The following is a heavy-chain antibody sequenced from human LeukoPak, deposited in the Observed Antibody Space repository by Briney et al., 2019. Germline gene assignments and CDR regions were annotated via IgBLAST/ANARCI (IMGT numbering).Heavy chain of an antibody. CDR2: MNPNSGNT. Sequence: GASVKVSCKASGYTFTSYDINWVRQATGQRLEWRGWMNPNSGNTGYAQKFQGRVTMTRNTSISTAYMELSSLRSEDTAVYYCARGGFYGGDNWFDPWGQGTLVTVSS. CDR3: ARGGFYGGDNWFDP. V-gene: IGHV1-8*01. D-gene: IGHD4-23*01. J-gene: IGHJ5*02. CDR1: GYTFTSYD.